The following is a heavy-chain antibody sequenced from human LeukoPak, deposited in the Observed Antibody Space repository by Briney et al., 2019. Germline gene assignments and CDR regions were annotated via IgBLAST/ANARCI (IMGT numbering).Heavy chain of an antibody. V-gene: IGHV3-33*01. Sequence: AGGSLRLSCAASGFTFSSYGMPWVRQAPGKGLEWVAVIWYDGSNKYYADSVKGRFTISRDNSKNTLYLQMNSLRAEDTAVYYCARAATHCSSTSCYIPHWGQGTLVTVSS. D-gene: IGHD2-2*02. J-gene: IGHJ4*02. CDR1: GFTFSSYG. CDR2: IWYDGSNK. CDR3: ARAATHCSSTSCYIPH.